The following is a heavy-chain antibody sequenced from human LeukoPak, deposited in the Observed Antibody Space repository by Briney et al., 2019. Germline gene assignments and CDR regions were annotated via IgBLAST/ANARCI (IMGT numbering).Heavy chain of an antibody. CDR1: GFTFSSYA. V-gene: IGHV3-30*04. J-gene: IGHJ4*02. CDR3: VTSIAVH. D-gene: IGHD6-19*01. Sequence: PGRSLRLSCAASGFTFSSYAMHWVRQAPGKGLEWVAVISYDGSNKYYADSVKGRFTISRDNSKNTLYLQMNSLRAEDTAVYYCVTSIAVHWGQGTLVTVSS. CDR2: ISYDGSNK.